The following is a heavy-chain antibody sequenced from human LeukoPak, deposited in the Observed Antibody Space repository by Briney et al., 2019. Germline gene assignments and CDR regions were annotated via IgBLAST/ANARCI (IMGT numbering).Heavy chain of an antibody. D-gene: IGHD3-22*01. Sequence: ASVKVSCKASGYTFTSYGISWVRQAPGQGLEWMGWISAYNGNTNYAQKLQGRVTMTTDTSTSTAYMELRSLRAEDTAVYYCAKDRFDSSGITLGDWGQGTLVTVSS. CDR1: GYTFTSYG. CDR3: AKDRFDSSGITLGD. CDR2: ISAYNGNT. J-gene: IGHJ4*02. V-gene: IGHV1-18*01.